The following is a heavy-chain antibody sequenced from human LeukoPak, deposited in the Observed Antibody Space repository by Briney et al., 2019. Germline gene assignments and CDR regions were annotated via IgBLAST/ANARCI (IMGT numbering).Heavy chain of an antibody. Sequence: SETLSLTCTVSGGSISSYYWSWIRQPAGKGLEWIGETNHSGSTNYNPSLKSRVTISVDTSKNQFSLKLSSVTAADTAVYYCARGPLLGYWGQGTLVTVSS. CDR3: ARGPLLGY. V-gene: IGHV4-34*01. CDR2: TNHSGST. J-gene: IGHJ4*02. CDR1: GGSISSYY.